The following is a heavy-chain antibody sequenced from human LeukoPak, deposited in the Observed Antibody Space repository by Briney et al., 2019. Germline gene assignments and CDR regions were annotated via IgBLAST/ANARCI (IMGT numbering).Heavy chain of an antibody. Sequence: GASVKVSCKASGYTFTGHYMYWVRQAPGPGLEWMGWINPNSGGTNYAQKFQGRVTMTRDTSISTAYMELRSLRSDDTAVYYCARHRSTGTSHFDYWGQGTLVTVSS. V-gene: IGHV1-2*02. CDR1: GYTFTGHY. D-gene: IGHD1/OR15-1a*01. J-gene: IGHJ4*02. CDR3: ARHRSTGTSHFDY. CDR2: INPNSGGT.